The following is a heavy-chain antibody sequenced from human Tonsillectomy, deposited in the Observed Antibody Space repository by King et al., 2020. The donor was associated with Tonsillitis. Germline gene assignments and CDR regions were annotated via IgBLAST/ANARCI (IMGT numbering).Heavy chain of an antibody. V-gene: IGHV3-15*01. D-gene: IGHD3-10*01. J-gene: IGHJ4*02. Sequence: VQLVESGGGLVKPGGSLRLSCAASGFTFSNAWMSWVRQAPGKGLEWVGRIKSKTDVGTTDYAAPVKGRFTISRDDSKNTLYLQMNSLKTEDTAVYYCTTDIEDGSGRYWGQGTLVTVSS. CDR3: TTDIEDGSGRY. CDR1: GFTFSNAW. CDR2: IKSKTDVGTT.